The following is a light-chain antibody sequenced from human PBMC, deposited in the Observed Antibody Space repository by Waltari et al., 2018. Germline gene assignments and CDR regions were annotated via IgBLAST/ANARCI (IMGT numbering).Light chain of an antibody. CDR3: QQYGSSIMYT. CDR2: GAS. Sequence: VLTQSPGSLSLSPGESATLSCRASQSLTKRYLAWYQQKLGQAPRLLIYGASSRAAGIPDRFRGSGSGTDFTLTISRLEPEDFAVYYCQQYGSSIMYTFGQGTKLEIK. J-gene: IGKJ2*01. V-gene: IGKV3-20*01. CDR1: QSLTKRY.